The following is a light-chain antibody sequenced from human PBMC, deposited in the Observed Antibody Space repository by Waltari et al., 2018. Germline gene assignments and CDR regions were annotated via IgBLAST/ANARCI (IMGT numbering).Light chain of an antibody. CDR1: QTVRSN. CDR2: GAS. Sequence: EIVMTQSPATLSVSPGERATLSCRASQTVRSNLAWYQQIPGQAPRLLIYGASSRATGIPARFSGSGSGTEFTLTISSLQSEDFGIYYCQQYNNWPWTFGEGTKVEIK. CDR3: QQYNNWPWT. J-gene: IGKJ1*01. V-gene: IGKV3-15*01.